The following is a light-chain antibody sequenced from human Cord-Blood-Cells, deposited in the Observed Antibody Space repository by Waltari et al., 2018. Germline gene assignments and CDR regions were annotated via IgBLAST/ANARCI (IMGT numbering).Light chain of an antibody. J-gene: IGKJ1*01. CDR1: QSISSY. CDR3: QQSYSTPPT. CDR2: AAS. Sequence: DIQMTQSPSSLSAAVGDRVTMTCRASQSISSYLNWYHQKPGKAPKLLIYAASSLQSGVPSRFSGSGSGTDFTLTISSLQPEDFATYYCQQSYSTPPTFGQGTKVEIK. V-gene: IGKV1-39*01.